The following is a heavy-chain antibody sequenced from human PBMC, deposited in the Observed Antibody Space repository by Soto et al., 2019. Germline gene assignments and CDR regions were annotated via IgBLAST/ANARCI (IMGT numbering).Heavy chain of an antibody. J-gene: IGHJ4*02. D-gene: IGHD3-22*01. CDR3: AREGGYSLYYFDY. V-gene: IGHV4-4*07. Sequence: SETLSLTCTVSGGSISDYYWSWIRQAAGGGLEWIGRIYTSDSTNYNPSLKGRVTMSIDTSKNQFSLRLSSVTAADTAVYYCAREGGYSLYYFDYWGQGALVTVS. CDR2: IYTSDST. CDR1: GGSISDYY.